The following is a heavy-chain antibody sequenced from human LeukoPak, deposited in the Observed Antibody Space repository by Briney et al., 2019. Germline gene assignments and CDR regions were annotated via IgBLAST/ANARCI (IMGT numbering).Heavy chain of an antibody. D-gene: IGHD6-19*01. Sequence: ESLKISCKGSGYSFTDYWIGWVRQMPGKGLEWMGFIYPGQSDSRYSPSFQGQVTISADKSISMAYLQWSSLKASDTAMYYCARRDSIGWLFDYWGQGTLVTVSS. J-gene: IGHJ4*02. CDR1: GYSFTDYW. V-gene: IGHV5-51*01. CDR3: ARRDSIGWLFDY. CDR2: IYPGQSDS.